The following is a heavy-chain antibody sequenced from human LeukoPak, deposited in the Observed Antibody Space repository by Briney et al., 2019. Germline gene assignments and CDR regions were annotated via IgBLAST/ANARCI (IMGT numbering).Heavy chain of an antibody. V-gene: IGHV3-48*03. CDR2: ISSSGSTI. J-gene: IGHJ4*02. CDR3: AKGLTVVYIDY. Sequence: GGSLRLSCAASGFTFSSYEMIWVRQAPGKGLECVSYISSSGSTIYYADSVKGRFTISRDNSKNTLYLQMNSLRAEDTAVYYCAKGLTVVYIDYWGQGTLVTVSS. D-gene: IGHD4-23*01. CDR1: GFTFSSYE.